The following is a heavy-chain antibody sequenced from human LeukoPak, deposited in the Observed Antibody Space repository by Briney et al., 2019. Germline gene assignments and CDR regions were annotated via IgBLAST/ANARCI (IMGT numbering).Heavy chain of an antibody. CDR3: AKAYGVRGVIITSPGDY. Sequence: GGSLRLSCAASGFTFSSYAMSWVRQAPGKGLEWVSAISGSGGSTYYADSVKGRFTISRDNSKNTLYLQMNSLRAEDTAVYYCAKAYGVRGVIITSPGDYWGQGTLVTVSS. D-gene: IGHD3-10*01. J-gene: IGHJ4*02. CDR1: GFTFSSYA. V-gene: IGHV3-23*01. CDR2: ISGSGGST.